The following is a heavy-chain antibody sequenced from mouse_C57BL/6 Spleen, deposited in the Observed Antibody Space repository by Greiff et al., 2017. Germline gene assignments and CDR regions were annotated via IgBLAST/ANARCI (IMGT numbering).Heavy chain of an antibody. CDR1: GYTFTSYG. CDR3: ARRSNHGYDGYAMDY. Sequence: VQLQQSGAELARPGASVKLSCKASGYTFTSYGISWVKQRTGQGLEWIGEIYPRSGNTYYNEKFKGKATLTADKSSSTAYMELRSLTSEDSAVYFCARRSNHGYDGYAMDYWGQGTSVTVSS. J-gene: IGHJ4*01. V-gene: IGHV1-81*01. D-gene: IGHD2-2*01. CDR2: IYPRSGNT.